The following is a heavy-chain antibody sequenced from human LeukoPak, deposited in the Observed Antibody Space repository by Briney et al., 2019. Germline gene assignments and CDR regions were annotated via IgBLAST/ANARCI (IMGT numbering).Heavy chain of an antibody. Sequence: PSETLSLTCTVSGGSVSSSLYYCGWIRQPPGKGLEWIGNIFSSGTTYYNQSLRSRVTISVDTSKNQFSLKVRSVTAADTAVYYCARRKDEVTATFDYWGQGILVTVSS. V-gene: IGHV4-39*01. CDR3: ARRKDEVTATFDY. CDR2: IFSSGTT. CDR1: GGSVSSSLYY. D-gene: IGHD2-21*02. J-gene: IGHJ4*02.